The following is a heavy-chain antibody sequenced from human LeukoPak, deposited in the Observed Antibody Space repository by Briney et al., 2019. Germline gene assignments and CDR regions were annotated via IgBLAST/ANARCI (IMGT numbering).Heavy chain of an antibody. CDR1: GFTFSNYG. D-gene: IGHD3-3*01. Sequence: PGGSLRLSCAASGFTFSNYGMHWVRQAPGKGLEWVAFIRYDGSNKYYADSVKGRFTISRDNSKNTLYLQMNSLRAKDTAVYYCAKDFGVQGVPAAFDDWCEGGLVTISS. CDR2: IRYDGSNK. J-gene: IGHJ4*02. CDR3: AKDFGVQGVPAAFDD. V-gene: IGHV3-30*02.